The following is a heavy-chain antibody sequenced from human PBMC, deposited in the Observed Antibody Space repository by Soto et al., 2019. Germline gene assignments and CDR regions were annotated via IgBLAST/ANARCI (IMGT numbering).Heavy chain of an antibody. CDR1: GYTFTSYG. J-gene: IGHJ4*02. V-gene: IGHV1-18*01. CDR2: ISTSKGDT. CDR3: ATRSPAFDF. Sequence: ASVKVSCKTSGYTFTSYGVAWVRQAPGQGLEWMGWISTSKGDTTYAQKFQGRVTMTTDTSTSTAYMELRSLRSDDTAVYYCATRSPAFDFWGQGTLVTVS.